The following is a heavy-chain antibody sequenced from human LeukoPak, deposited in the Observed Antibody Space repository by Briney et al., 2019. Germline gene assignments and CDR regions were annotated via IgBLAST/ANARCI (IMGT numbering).Heavy chain of an antibody. CDR2: ISYDGSNK. Sequence: GGSLRLSCAASGFTFSSYGMHWVRQAPGKGLEWVAVISYDGSNKYYADSVKGRFTISRDNSKNTLYLQMNSLRAEDTAVYYCASQYSYGRLYWGQGTLVTVSS. CDR1: GFTFSSYG. CDR3: ASQYSYGRLY. J-gene: IGHJ4*02. V-gene: IGHV3-30*03. D-gene: IGHD5-18*01.